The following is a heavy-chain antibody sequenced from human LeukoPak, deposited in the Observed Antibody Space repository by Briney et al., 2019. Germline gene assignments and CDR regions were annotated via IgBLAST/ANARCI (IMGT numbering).Heavy chain of an antibody. D-gene: IGHD5-12*01. Sequence: PGGSLRLSCAASGFTFSDYAMSWVRQAPGKGLEWVSVISGSGGSTYYADSVKGRFTISRDNSKNTLYLQMSSLSAEDTAVYFCANRGFSGSLDNWGQGTPVTVSS. CDR3: ANRGFSGSLDN. V-gene: IGHV3-23*01. J-gene: IGHJ4*02. CDR2: ISGSGGST. CDR1: GFTFSDYA.